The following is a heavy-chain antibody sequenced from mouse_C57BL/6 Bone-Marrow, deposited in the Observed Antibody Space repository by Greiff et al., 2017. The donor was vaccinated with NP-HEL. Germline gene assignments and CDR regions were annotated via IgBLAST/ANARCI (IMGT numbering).Heavy chain of an antibody. D-gene: IGHD1-1*01. CDR3: ARWKLLLRSNYAMDY. J-gene: IGHJ4*01. CDR1: GYAFTNYL. CDR2: INPGGGGT. Sequence: QVQLQQSGAELVRPGTSVKVSCKASGYAFTNYLIEWVKQRPGQGLEWIGVINPGGGGTNYNEKLKGKATLTADKSSSTAYMQLSSLTSEDSAVYFCARWKLLLRSNYAMDYWGQGTSVTVSS. V-gene: IGHV1-54*01.